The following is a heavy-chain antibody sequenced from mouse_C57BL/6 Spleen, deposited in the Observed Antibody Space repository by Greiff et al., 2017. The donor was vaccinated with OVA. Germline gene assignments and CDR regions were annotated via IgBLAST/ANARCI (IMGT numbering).Heavy chain of an antibody. CDR3: AREGGVYDAFAY. CDR2: ISDGGSYT. J-gene: IGHJ3*01. Sequence: EVMLVESGGGLVKPGGSLKLSCAASGFTFSSYAMSWVRQTPEKRLEWVATISDGGSYTYYPDNVKGRFTISRDNDKNNLYLQMSQLKSKDTAMYYCAREGGVYDAFAYWGQGTLVTVSA. V-gene: IGHV5-4*01. CDR1: GFTFSSYA. D-gene: IGHD2-12*01.